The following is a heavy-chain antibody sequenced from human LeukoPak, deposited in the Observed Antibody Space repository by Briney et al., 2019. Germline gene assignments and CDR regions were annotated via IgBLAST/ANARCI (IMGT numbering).Heavy chain of an antibody. V-gene: IGHV4-4*02. D-gene: IGHD6-19*01. J-gene: IGHJ5*02. Sequence: SETLSLTCAVSGGSISSSNWWSWVRQPPGKGLEWIGEINHSGSTNYNPSLKSRVTISVDTPKNQFSLKLSSVTAADTAVYYCARGAGFFDPWGQGTLVTVSS. CDR1: GGSISSSNW. CDR2: INHSGST. CDR3: ARGAGFFDP.